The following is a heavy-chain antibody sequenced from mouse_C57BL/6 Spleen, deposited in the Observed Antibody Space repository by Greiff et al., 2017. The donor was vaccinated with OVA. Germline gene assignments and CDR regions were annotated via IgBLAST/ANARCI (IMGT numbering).Heavy chain of an antibody. CDR3: ASGNFAY. D-gene: IGHD2-1*01. CDR1: GYTFTSYW. Sequence: QVHVKQSGAELVRPGSSVKLSCKASGYTFTSYWMHWVKQRPIQGLEWIGNIDPSDSETHYNQKFKDKATLTVDKSSSTAYMQLSSLTSEDSAVYYCASGNFAYWGQGTLVTVSA. CDR2: IDPSDSET. V-gene: IGHV1-52*01. J-gene: IGHJ3*01.